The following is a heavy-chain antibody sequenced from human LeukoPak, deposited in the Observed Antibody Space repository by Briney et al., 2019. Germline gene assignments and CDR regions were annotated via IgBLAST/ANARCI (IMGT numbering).Heavy chain of an antibody. J-gene: IGHJ4*02. V-gene: IGHV1-2*06. CDR2: INPNSGGT. CDR1: GYTFTAYY. CDR3: ARLSSGYYVFDY. D-gene: IGHD3-22*01. Sequence: ASVKVSCKASGYTFTAYYMHWVRQAPGHELEWMGHINPNSGGTDYAQKFQGRVTMTRDTSISTAYMELSRLRSDDTAVYYCARLSSGYYVFDYWGQGTLVTVSS.